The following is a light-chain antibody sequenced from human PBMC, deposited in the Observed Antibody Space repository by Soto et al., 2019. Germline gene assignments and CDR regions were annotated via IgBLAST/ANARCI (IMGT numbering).Light chain of an antibody. CDR2: GND. CDR1: SSDVGGYNY. CDR3: QSYDSNLSGVV. Sequence: QSVLTQPPSASGSPGQSVTISCTGTSSDVGGYNYVSWYQQLPGTAPKLLIYGNDNRPSGVPDRFSGSKSGASASLAITGLQAADEADYYCQSYDSNLSGVVFGTGTKLTVL. V-gene: IGLV1-40*01. J-gene: IGLJ1*01.